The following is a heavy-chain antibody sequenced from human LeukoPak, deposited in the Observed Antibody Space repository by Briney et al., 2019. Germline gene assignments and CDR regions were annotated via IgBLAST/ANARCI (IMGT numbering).Heavy chain of an antibody. CDR1: GGSFSGYY. Sequence: SETLSLTCAVYGGSFSGYYWSWIRQPPGKGLEWIGEINHSGSTNYNPSLKSRVTISVDTSKNQFSLKLSSVTGADTAVYYCARDQYFDPWGQGTLVTVSS. CDR2: INHSGST. V-gene: IGHV4-34*01. J-gene: IGHJ5*02. CDR3: ARDQYFDP.